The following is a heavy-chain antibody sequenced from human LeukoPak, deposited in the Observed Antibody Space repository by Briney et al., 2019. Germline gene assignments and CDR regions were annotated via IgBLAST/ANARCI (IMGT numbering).Heavy chain of an antibody. Sequence: PSETLSLTCTVSGGSVTSSDYHWGWIRQPPGNGLEWIGTIYYSGSTYYNPSLKSRVTVSVDTSKNHFSLKLNSVTAADTAVYYCARLSTAHVAAAGTGFDCWGQGTLVTVSS. V-gene: IGHV4-39*02. CDR3: ARLSTAHVAAAGTGFDC. J-gene: IGHJ4*02. CDR1: GGSVTSSDYH. D-gene: IGHD6-13*01. CDR2: IYYSGST.